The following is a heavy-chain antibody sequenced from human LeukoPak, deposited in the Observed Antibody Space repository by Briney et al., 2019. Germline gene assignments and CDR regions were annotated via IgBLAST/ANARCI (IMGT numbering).Heavy chain of an antibody. D-gene: IGHD2-15*01. J-gene: IGHJ5*02. CDR2: ISSSSSTI. Sequence: GGSLRLSCAASGFTFSSYSMNWVRQAPGKGLEWVSYISSSSSTIYYADSVKGRFTISRDNAKNSLYLQMNGLRAEDTAVYYCVGGVNWFDPWGQGTLVTVSS. V-gene: IGHV3-48*01. CDR1: GFTFSSYS. CDR3: VGGVNWFDP.